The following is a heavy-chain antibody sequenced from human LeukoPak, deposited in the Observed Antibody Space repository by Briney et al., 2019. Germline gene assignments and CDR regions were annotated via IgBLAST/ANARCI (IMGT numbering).Heavy chain of an antibody. CDR1: GYTFNNIG. Sequence: ASVKVSCKASGYTFNNIGIHWGRQTPGQGLELMGWISAYNGNTNYAQKLQGRVTMTTDTSTSTAYMELRSLRSDDTAVYYCARAPPGYCSGGSCSYYYYYMDVWGKGTTVTISS. J-gene: IGHJ6*03. CDR3: ARAPPGYCSGGSCSYYYYYMDV. D-gene: IGHD2-15*01. CDR2: ISAYNGNT. V-gene: IGHV1-18*01.